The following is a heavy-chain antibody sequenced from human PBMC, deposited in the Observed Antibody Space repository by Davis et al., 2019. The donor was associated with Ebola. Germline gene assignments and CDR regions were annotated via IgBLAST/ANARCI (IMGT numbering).Heavy chain of an antibody. CDR2: INPNSGGT. CDR1: GYTFTGYY. J-gene: IGHJ6*02. D-gene: IGHD3-10*01. CDR3: ARDGVAAPFGDYYYGMDV. V-gene: IGHV1-2*04. Sequence: ASVKVSCKAFGYTFTGYYMHWVRQAPGQGLEWMGWINPNSGGTNYAQKFQGWVTMTRDTSISTAYMELSRLRSDDTAVYYCARDGVAAPFGDYYYGMDVWGQGTTVTVSS.